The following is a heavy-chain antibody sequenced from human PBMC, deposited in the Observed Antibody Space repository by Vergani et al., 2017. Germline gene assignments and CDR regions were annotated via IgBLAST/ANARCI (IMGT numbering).Heavy chain of an antibody. D-gene: IGHD3-10*01. CDR1: GGSMSGYY. CDR2: MYHSGST. Sequence: QVRLQESGPGLVKPSETLSLTCSVSGGSMSGYYWRWIRQPPGKELEWIGCMYHSGSTNYNPSLETRVTISGDTSKNQFSLKLNSVTAADTAVYYCGRVADFYGLGSRLLDLWGQGILVTVSS. CDR3: GRVADFYGLGSRLLDL. J-gene: IGHJ5*02. V-gene: IGHV4-59*01.